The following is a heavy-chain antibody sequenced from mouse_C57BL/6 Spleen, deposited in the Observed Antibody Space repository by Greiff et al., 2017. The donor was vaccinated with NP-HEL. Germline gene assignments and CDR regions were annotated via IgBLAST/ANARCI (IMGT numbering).Heavy chain of an antibody. J-gene: IGHJ2*01. CDR1: GYTFTSSW. V-gene: IGHV1-69*01. CDR2: IDPSDSYT. D-gene: IGHD2-4*01. CDR3: AIGGDYDGFDY. Sequence: QVQLKQPGAELVMPGASVKLSCKASGYTFTSSWMHWVKQRPGQGLEWIGEIDPSDSYTNCNQKFKGKATLTVDKSSSTAYMQLSSLTSGDSAVYYCAIGGDYDGFDYWGQGTTLTVSS.